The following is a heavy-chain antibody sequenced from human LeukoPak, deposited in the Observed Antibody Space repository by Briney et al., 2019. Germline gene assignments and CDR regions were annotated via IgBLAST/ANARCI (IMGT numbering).Heavy chain of an antibody. V-gene: IGHV3-49*04. CDR2: IRTKTFGGTT. D-gene: IGHD2-2*01. CDR3: TRDLWRSCGNTNCPLYDH. Sequence: GGSLRLSCTTSGFTFGDYALSWVRQAPGKGLEWVGFIRTKTFGGTTEYAASVNGRFTISRDDSKSIAYLQMNSLKTEDTAVYFCTRDLWRSCGNTNCPLYDHWGQGTLVTVSS. CDR1: GFTFGDYA. J-gene: IGHJ4*02.